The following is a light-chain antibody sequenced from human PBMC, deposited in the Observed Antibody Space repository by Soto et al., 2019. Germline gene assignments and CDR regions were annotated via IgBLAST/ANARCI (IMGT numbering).Light chain of an antibody. V-gene: IGKV3-15*01. Sequence: EIVLTQSPATLSLSPGERATLSCRASQSVSNNYLAWYQQKPGQAPRLLIYGASTRANDIPARFSGSGSGTGFTLTIRSLQSEDIAVYYCQHYDNWPPWTFGQGTKVDI. J-gene: IGKJ1*01. CDR3: QHYDNWPPWT. CDR1: QSVSNN. CDR2: GAS.